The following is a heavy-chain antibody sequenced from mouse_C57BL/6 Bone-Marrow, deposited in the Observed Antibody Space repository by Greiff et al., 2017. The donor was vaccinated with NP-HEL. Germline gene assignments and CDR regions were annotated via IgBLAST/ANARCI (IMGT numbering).Heavy chain of an antibody. D-gene: IGHD2-5*01. V-gene: IGHV1-15*01. Sequence: QVQLQQSGAELVRPGASVTLSCKASGYTFTDYEMHWVKQTPVHGLEWIGAIDPETGGTAYNQKFKGKAILTADKSSSTAYMELRSLTSEDSAVYYCTRGDSNSAWFAYWGQGTLVTVSA. CDR1: GYTFTDYE. J-gene: IGHJ3*01. CDR3: TRGDSNSAWFAY. CDR2: IDPETGGT.